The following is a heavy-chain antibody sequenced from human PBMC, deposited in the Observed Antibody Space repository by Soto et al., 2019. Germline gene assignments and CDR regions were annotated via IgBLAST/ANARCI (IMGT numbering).Heavy chain of an antibody. CDR1: GFTFSSYS. V-gene: IGHV3-21*01. Sequence: GGSLRLSCAASGFTFSSYSMNWVRQAPGKGLEWVSSISSSSSYIYYADSVKGRFTISRDNAKNSLYLQMNSLRAEDTAVYYCARDQSSSWYQGFDPWGQGTLVTVSS. D-gene: IGHD6-13*01. CDR3: ARDQSSSWYQGFDP. J-gene: IGHJ5*02. CDR2: ISSSSSYI.